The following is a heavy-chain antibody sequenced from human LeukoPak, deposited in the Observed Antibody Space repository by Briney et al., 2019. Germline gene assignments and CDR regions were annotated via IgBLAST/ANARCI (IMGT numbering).Heavy chain of an antibody. J-gene: IGHJ4*02. Sequence: PGGSLRLSCAASGFTFSSYAMHWVRQAPGKGLEWVAVISYDGSNKYYADSVKGRFTISRDNSKNTLYLQMNSLRAEDTAVYYCARELGKPFDYWGQGTLVTVSS. CDR1: GFTFSSYA. V-gene: IGHV3-30*14. D-gene: IGHD3-3*02. CDR3: ARELGKPFDY. CDR2: ISYDGSNK.